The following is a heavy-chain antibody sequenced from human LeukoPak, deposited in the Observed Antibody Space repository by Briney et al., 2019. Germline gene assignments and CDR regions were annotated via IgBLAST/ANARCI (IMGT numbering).Heavy chain of an antibody. CDR3: ASDSGYSYGPFDY. CDR2: IYYSGST. J-gene: IGHJ4*02. Sequence: SETLSLTYSVSGRSISSYYWSWIRQPPGKGLAWIGYIYYSGSTNYNPSLKSRVTISVDSSKNHFSLKLRSVTAADAAVYSCASDSGYSYGPFDYWGQGTLVTVSS. D-gene: IGHD5-18*01. V-gene: IGHV4-59*01. CDR1: GRSISSYY.